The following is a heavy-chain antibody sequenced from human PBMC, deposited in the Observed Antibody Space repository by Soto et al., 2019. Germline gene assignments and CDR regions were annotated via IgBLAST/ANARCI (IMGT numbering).Heavy chain of an antibody. Sequence: SETLSLTCAVYGGSFSGYYWSWIRQPPGKGLEWIGEINHSGSTNYNPSLKSRVTISVDTSKNQFSLKLSSVTAADTAVYYCARVKIFGVVTTGMDVWAKGPRSPSP. CDR1: GGSFSGYY. CDR3: ARVKIFGVVTTGMDV. V-gene: IGHV4-34*01. CDR2: INHSGST. J-gene: IGHJ6*02. D-gene: IGHD3-3*01.